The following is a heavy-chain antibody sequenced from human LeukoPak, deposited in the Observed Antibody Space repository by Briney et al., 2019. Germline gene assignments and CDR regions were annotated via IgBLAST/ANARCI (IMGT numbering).Heavy chain of an antibody. CDR2: IYHSGST. D-gene: IGHD6-19*01. Sequence: PSETLSLTCTVSGGPISSGGYYWSWIRQPPGKGLEWIGEIYHSGSTNYNPSLKSRATVSVDKSKNQFSLKLSSVTAADTAMYYCATRYSSGWFDQWGQGTLITVSS. V-gene: IGHV4-39*07. CDR3: ATRYSSGWFDQ. CDR1: GGPISSGGYY. J-gene: IGHJ5*02.